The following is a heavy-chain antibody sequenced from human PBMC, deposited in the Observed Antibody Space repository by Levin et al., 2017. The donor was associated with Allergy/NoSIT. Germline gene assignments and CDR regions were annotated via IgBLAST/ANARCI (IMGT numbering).Heavy chain of an antibody. J-gene: IGHJ4*02. D-gene: IGHD3-22*01. CDR3: ARDVYYYYDSSDYAPSDY. CDR2: ISSSSSYI. Sequence: GESLKISCAASGFTFSGYGMSWVRQAPGKGLEWVSSISSSSSYIYYADSVKGRFTISRDNAKNSLYLQMNSLRAEDTAVYYCARDVYYYYDSSDYAPSDYWGQGTLVTVSS. CDR1: GFTFSGYG. V-gene: IGHV3-21*01.